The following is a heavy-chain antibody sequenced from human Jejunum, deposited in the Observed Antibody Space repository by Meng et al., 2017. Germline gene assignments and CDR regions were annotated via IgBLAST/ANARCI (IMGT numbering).Heavy chain of an antibody. V-gene: IGHV4-59*01. CDR3: ARVPLSGFDF. CDR1: GGSMTNYY. J-gene: IGHJ3*01. CDR2: IYYGGNT. D-gene: IGHD5/OR15-5a*01. Sequence: SETLSLTCTVSGGSMTNYYWSWIRQTPGKGLEWLGYIYYGGNTNYTPSLKSRLTISLDTSKNQFSLSLSSVTAADTAVYYCARVPLSGFDFWGQGTLVTVSS.